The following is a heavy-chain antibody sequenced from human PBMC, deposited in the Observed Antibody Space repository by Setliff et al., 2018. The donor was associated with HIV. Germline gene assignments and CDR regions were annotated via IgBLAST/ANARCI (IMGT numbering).Heavy chain of an antibody. CDR3: AKYGPNCRSITCDEGYYFDS. CDR1: GGSFSGYY. V-gene: IGHV4-34*01. CDR2: IDHSGST. D-gene: IGHD2-2*01. Sequence: NPSETLSLTCAVYGGSFSGYYWSWIRQAPGKGLGWIGEIDHSGSTDYNPSLKSRVTISVDTSKNHFSLRLTSVTAADTALYYCAKYGPNCRSITCDEGYYFDSWGQGALVTV. J-gene: IGHJ4*02.